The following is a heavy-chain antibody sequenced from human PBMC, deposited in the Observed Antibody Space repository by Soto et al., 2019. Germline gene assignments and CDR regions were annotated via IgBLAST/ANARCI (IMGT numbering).Heavy chain of an antibody. CDR2: ISYDGSNK. D-gene: IGHD2-2*01. Sequence: QVQLVESGGGVVQPGRSLRLSCAASGFTFSSYGMHWVRQAPGKGLEWVAVISYDGSNKYYADSVKGRFTISRDNSKKTLYLQMNSLRAEDTAVYYCAKCALALVVVPAAIGDYYYMDVWGKGTTVTVSS. CDR1: GFTFSSYG. J-gene: IGHJ6*03. V-gene: IGHV3-30*18. CDR3: AKCALALVVVPAAIGDYYYMDV.